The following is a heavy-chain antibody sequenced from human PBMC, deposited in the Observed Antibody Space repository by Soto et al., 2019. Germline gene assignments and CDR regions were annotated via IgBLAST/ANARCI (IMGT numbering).Heavy chain of an antibody. Sequence: EVQLLESGGGLVQPGGSLRLSCVDSEFTFSNYAMNWVRQAPGEGPEWVSLISSSGGSTYYADSVKGRFSISRDNSKNTLYLQMNSLRVEDTAIYYCAKDIQGRGATTGDDAFDIWCQGTMVTVSS. D-gene: IGHD1-1*01. CDR2: ISSSGGST. V-gene: IGHV3-23*01. CDR1: EFTFSNYA. J-gene: IGHJ3*02. CDR3: AKDIQGRGATTGDDAFDI.